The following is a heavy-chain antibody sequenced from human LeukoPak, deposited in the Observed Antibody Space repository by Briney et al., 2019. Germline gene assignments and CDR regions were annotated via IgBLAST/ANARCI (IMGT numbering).Heavy chain of an antibody. CDR1: GCTFTSYG. D-gene: IGHD3-22*01. Sequence: GASVKVSCKASGCTFTSYGISWVRQAPGQGLEWMGWISAYNGNTNYAQKLQGRVTMTTDTSTSTAYMELRSLRSDDTAVYYCARVRSAAQYYYDSSAERADAFDIWGQGTMVTVSS. J-gene: IGHJ3*02. CDR2: ISAYNGNT. V-gene: IGHV1-18*01. CDR3: ARVRSAAQYYYDSSAERADAFDI.